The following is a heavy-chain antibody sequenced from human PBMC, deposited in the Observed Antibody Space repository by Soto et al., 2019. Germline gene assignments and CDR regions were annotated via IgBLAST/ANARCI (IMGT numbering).Heavy chain of an antibody. CDR2: ISPSDTTI. D-gene: IGHD4-17*01. Sequence: VQLVESGGGVVKPAGSLRLSCAASGFTFSSYSMNWVRQAPGKGLEWVAYISPSDTTIYYADSVQGRFTISRDDSKNSVYLQMDGLRVDDSALYYCARLLYDSGDYVGYWGQGTLVTVSA. CDR3: ARLLYDSGDYVGY. V-gene: IGHV3-48*01. CDR1: GFTFSSYS. J-gene: IGHJ4*02.